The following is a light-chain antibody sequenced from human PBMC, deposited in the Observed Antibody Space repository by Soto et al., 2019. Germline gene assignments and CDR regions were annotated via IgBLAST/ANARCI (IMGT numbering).Light chain of an antibody. J-gene: IGLJ1*01. CDR1: SANIGTGYD. Sequence: VLAQPPSVSGAPGQRVTISCTGGSANIGTGYDVHWYQQVPGTAPKLLIYGNNNRPSGIPDRFSGSKSDTSASLAIAGLQAEDEADYYCQSYDSGLSTYVFGTGTKVTVL. V-gene: IGLV1-40*01. CDR2: GNN. CDR3: QSYDSGLSTYV.